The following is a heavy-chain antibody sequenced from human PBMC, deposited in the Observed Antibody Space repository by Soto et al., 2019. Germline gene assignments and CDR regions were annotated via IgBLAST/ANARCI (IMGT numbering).Heavy chain of an antibody. CDR2: ISYDGSNK. CDR1: GFTFSSYA. V-gene: IGHV3-30-3*01. CDR3: AREFTGAPWYFDL. D-gene: IGHD3-10*01. Sequence: QVQLVESGGGVVQPGRSLRLSCAASGFTFSSYAMHWVRQAPGKGLEWVAVISYDGSNKYYADSVKGRFTISRDNSKNTLYLQMNSLRAEDTAVYYCAREFTGAPWYFDLWGRGTLVTVSS. J-gene: IGHJ2*01.